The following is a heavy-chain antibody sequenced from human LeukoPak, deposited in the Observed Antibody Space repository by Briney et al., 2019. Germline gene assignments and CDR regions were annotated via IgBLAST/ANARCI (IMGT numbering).Heavy chain of an antibody. Sequence: ASVTVSCKASGYTFTSYDINWVRQATGQGLEWMGWMNPNSGNTGYAQKFQGRVTMTRNTSISTAYMELSSLRSEDTAVYYCARVAIFWSGYYSLTYYYYGMDVWGQGTTVTVSS. D-gene: IGHD3-3*01. CDR3: ARVAIFWSGYYSLTYYYYGMDV. CDR2: MNPNSGNT. J-gene: IGHJ6*02. CDR1: GYTFTSYD. V-gene: IGHV1-8*01.